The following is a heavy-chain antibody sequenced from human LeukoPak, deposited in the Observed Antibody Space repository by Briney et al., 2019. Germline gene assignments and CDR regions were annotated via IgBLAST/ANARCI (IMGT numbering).Heavy chain of an antibody. D-gene: IGHD3-10*01. V-gene: IGHV3-33*01. CDR2: IWYDGSDK. Sequence: GGSLRLSCAASGFTFSSFGMHWARQAPGKGLEWVAVIWYDGSDKYYADSVKGRFTIFRDNSKNTLYLQMNSLRAEDTAVYYCARYLWFGEPALNWFDPWGQGTLVTVSS. J-gene: IGHJ5*02. CDR3: ARYLWFGEPALNWFDP. CDR1: GFTFSSFG.